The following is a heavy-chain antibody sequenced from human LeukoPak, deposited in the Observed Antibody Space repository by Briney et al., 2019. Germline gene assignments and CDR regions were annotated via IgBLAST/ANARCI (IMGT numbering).Heavy chain of an antibody. D-gene: IGHD3-3*01. V-gene: IGHV4-61*08. Sequence: LVKPTQTLTLTCTFSGFSLSTSGVGVGWIRQPPGKGLEWIAYIYYRGNINYNPSLKSRATISLDTSKNQFSLKMNSVTAADTAVYYCARVRSSNYPWYIDLWGRGAQFTVSS. CDR2: IYYRGNI. CDR3: ARVRSSNYPWYIDL. J-gene: IGHJ2*01. CDR1: GFSLSTSGVG.